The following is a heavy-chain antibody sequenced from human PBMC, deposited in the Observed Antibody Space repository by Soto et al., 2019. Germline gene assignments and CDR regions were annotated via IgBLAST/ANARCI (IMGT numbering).Heavy chain of an antibody. CDR2: INGAGDTK. V-gene: IGHV3-74*03. CDR3: QRLTHSYDRNCEIYYFDH. D-gene: IGHD3-22*01. J-gene: IGHJ4*02. CDR1: GFPFHNYW. Sequence: GGSLRSSFTASGFPFHNYWMHWVRQAPGKVLVLVSRINGAGDTKTYADSVRGRFTASRENDEKTVYMQMNSMRADDKGVYYCQRLTHSYDRNCEIYYFDHWRQVSLIAVSS.